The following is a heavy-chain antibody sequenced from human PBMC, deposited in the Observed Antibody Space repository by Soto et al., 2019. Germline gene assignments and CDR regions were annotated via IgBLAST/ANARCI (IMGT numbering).Heavy chain of an antibody. J-gene: IGHJ3*02. Sequence: SSETLSLTCAVYGGSFSSYYWSWIRQPPGKGLEWIGEINHSGSTNYNPSLKSRVTISVDTSKNQFSLKLSSVTAADTAVYYCARRFDYYDSSGPPDAFDIWGQGTMVTVSS. V-gene: IGHV4-34*01. CDR2: INHSGST. CDR1: GGSFSSYY. CDR3: ARRFDYYDSSGPPDAFDI. D-gene: IGHD3-22*01.